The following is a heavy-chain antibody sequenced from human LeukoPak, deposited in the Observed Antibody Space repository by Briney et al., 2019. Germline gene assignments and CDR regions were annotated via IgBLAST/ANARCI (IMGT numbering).Heavy chain of an antibody. Sequence: GESLKISCKGSGYSFTSYWISWVRQMPGKGLEGMGRIDPSDSYTNYSPSFQGHVTISADKSISTAYLQWSSLKATDTAMYYCARLLYSYGSGSYYGYYGMDVWGKGTTVTVSS. CDR3: ARLLYSYGSGSYYGYYGMDV. CDR1: GYSFTSYW. CDR2: IDPSDSYT. J-gene: IGHJ6*04. D-gene: IGHD3-10*01. V-gene: IGHV5-10-1*01.